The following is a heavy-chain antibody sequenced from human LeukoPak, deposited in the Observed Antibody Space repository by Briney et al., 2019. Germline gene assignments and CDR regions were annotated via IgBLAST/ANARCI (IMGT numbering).Heavy chain of an antibody. Sequence: SETLSLTCAVYGGSFSGYYWSWIRQPPGKGLEWIGEINHSGSTNYNPSLKSRVTISVDTSKNQFSLKLSSVTAADTAVYYCARGGDYGDYRCGVDYWGQGTLVTVSS. J-gene: IGHJ4*02. V-gene: IGHV4-34*01. CDR2: INHSGST. D-gene: IGHD4-17*01. CDR1: GGSFSGYY. CDR3: ARGGDYGDYRCGVDY.